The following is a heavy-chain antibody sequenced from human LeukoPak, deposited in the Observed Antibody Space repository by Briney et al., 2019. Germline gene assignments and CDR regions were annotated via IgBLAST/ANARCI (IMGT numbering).Heavy chain of an antibody. CDR1: EDPFTNSA. J-gene: IGHJ5*02. Sequence: PGGSPTLANETTEDPFTNSAWGSLRQPPGKELEWVSGMSAGTDTYYADSVRGRFTISRDISKDTLYLQMDSLRADDTAVYYCAIGCHCNYGLSSWFDPWGQGTLVIVSS. CDR2: MSAGTDT. CDR3: AIGCHCNYGLSSWFDP. V-gene: IGHV3-23*01. D-gene: IGHD1-7*01.